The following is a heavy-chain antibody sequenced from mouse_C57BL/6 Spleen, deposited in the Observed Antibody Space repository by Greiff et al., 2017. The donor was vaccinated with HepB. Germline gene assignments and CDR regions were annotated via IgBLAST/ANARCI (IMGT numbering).Heavy chain of an antibody. CDR1: GYTFTSYG. CDR3: ARYDYDGYCDV. J-gene: IGHJ1*03. CDR2: IYPISGNT. Sequence: VHLVESGAELARPGASVQLSCKASGYTFTSYGISWVKQRTGQGLEWIGEIYPISGNTYYNEKLKGKATLTADKSSSTAYIELRSLASGDSAVYFCARYDYDGYCDVWGTGSTVTVSS. V-gene: IGHV1-81*01. D-gene: IGHD2-4*01.